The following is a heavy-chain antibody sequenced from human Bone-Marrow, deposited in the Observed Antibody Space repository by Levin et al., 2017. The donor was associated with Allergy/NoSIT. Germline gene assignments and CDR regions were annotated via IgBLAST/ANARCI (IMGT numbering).Heavy chain of an antibody. Sequence: SCAASGFTFSSCGMHWVRQAPGKGLEWVAVILNDGSKTYYADSVKGRFTISRDNSKNTLYLQMNSLRVEDTALYYCVKEDKITRYFFDFWGQGTLVTVSS. CDR3: VKEDKITRYFFDF. CDR1: GFTFSSCG. D-gene: IGHD3-16*01. CDR2: ILNDGSKT. V-gene: IGHV3-30*18. J-gene: IGHJ4*02.